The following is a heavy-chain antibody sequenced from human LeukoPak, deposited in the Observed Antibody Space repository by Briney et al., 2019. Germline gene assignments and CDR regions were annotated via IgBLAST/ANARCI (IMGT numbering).Heavy chain of an antibody. J-gene: IGHJ4*02. CDR2: ISSSSYI. CDR3: ARAVYYDSSGYYYVFGY. Sequence: GGSLRLSCAASGFTFSSYSMNWVRQAPGKGLEWVSSISSSSYIYYADSVKGRFTISRDNAKDSLYLQMNSLRAEDTAVYYCARAVYYDSSGYYYVFGYWGQGTLVTVSS. V-gene: IGHV3-21*01. CDR1: GFTFSSYS. D-gene: IGHD3-22*01.